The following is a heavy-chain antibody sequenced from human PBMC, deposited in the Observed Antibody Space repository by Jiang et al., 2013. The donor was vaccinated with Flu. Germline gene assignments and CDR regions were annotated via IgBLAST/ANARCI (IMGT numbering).Heavy chain of an antibody. CDR1: GGSISSYY. CDR2: IYYSGST. D-gene: IGHD3-22*01. J-gene: IGHJ4*02. CDR3: ARDAGRSGSYLSGYYWVY. Sequence: GPGLVKSSETLSLTCTVSGGSISSYYWSWIRQPPGKGLEWIGYIYYSGSTNYNPSLKSRVTISVDTSKNQFSLKLSSVTAADTAVYYCARDAGRSGSYLSGYYWVYWGQGTLVTVSS. V-gene: IGHV4-59*01.